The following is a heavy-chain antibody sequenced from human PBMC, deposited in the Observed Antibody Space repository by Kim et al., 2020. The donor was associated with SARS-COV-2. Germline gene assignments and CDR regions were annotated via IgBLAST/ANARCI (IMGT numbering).Heavy chain of an antibody. V-gene: IGHV4-39*01. J-gene: IGHJ4*02. Sequence: SETLSLTCSVSGDSITSPSYYWGWIRQSPGKGLEWIGSVYHSGTTYYNPSLRSRVTMSVDASKNAFSLRLTSVTAPDTGFYYCVSENYNIGYYGDWGQGTLVTVSS. CDR1: GDSITSPSYY. CDR2: VYHSGTT. CDR3: VSENYNIGYYGD. D-gene: IGHD1-26*01.